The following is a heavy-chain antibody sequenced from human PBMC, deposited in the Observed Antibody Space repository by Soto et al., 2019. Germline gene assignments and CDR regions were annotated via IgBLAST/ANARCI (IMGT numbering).Heavy chain of an antibody. CDR1: GYTFTSYA. J-gene: IGHJ1*01. CDR2: INAGNGNT. D-gene: IGHD4-17*01. V-gene: IGHV1-3*01. CDR3: ARSVDYGDYVHSAEYFQH. Sequence: GASVKVSCKASGYTFTSYAMHWVRQAPGQRLEWMGWINAGNGNTKYSQKFQGRVTITKDTSASTAYMELSSLRSEDTAVYYCARSVDYGDYVHSAEYFQHWGQGTLVTVSS.